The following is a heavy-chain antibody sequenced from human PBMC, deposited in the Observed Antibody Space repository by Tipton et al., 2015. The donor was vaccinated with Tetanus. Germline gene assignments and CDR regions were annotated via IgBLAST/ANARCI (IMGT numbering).Heavy chain of an antibody. CDR2: IHPSDSDT. CDR1: GYSFTSYW. D-gene: IGHD6-19*01. CDR3: ARQAHTSGWSSLED. V-gene: IGHV5-51*04. J-gene: IGHJ4*02. Sequence: QSGAEVKKPGESLKVSCKGSGYSFTSYWIGWVRQMPGKGLEWMGIIHPSDSDTRYSPSFQGQVTISADKPISTAYLQWSSLKASDTAMYYCARQAHTSGWSSLEDWGQGTLVTVSS.